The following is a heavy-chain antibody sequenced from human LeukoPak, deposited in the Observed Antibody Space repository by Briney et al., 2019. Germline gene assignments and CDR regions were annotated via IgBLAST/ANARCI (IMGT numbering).Heavy chain of an antibody. D-gene: IGHD3-10*01. CDR3: ARGRGNTYYYGSGSYPDFDY. J-gene: IGHJ4*02. CDR2: IYYSGST. Sequence: PSETLSLTCTVSGGSISTYYWSWIRQPPGKGLEWIGYIYYSGSTNYNPSLKSRVTISVDTSKNQFSLKLSSVTAADTAVYYCARGRGNTYYYGSGSYPDFDYWGQGTLVTVSS. CDR1: GGSISTYY. V-gene: IGHV4-59*01.